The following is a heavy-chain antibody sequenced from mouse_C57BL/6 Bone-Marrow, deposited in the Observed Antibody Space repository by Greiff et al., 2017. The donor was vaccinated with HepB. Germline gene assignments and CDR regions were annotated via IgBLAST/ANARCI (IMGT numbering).Heavy chain of an antibody. J-gene: IGHJ2*01. CDR2: IYPRSGNT. CDR3: ARWGYGYYFDY. CDR1: GYTFTSYG. V-gene: IGHV1-81*01. Sequence: QVHVKQSGAELARPGASVKLSCKASGYTFTSYGISWVKQRTGQGLEWIGEIYPRSGNTYYNEKFKGKATLTADKSSSTAYMELRILTSEDSAVYFCARWGYGYYFDYWGQGTTLTVSS. D-gene: IGHD1-1*01.